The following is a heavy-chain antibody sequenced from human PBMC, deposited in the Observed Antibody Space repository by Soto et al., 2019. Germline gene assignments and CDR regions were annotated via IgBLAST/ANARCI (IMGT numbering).Heavy chain of an antibody. CDR2: IYHSGTT. CDR1: GGSISSNNW. D-gene: IGHD1-1*01. V-gene: IGHV4-4*02. Sequence: SETLSLTCTVSGGSISSNNWWMWVRQSPEKGLEWIGEIYHSGTTNYNPSFNSRVTMSVDKSNNQFSLMLTSVTAEDTAIYYCAREGGSGTFMGFDYWGQGTLVTVSS. J-gene: IGHJ4*02. CDR3: AREGGSGTFMGFDY.